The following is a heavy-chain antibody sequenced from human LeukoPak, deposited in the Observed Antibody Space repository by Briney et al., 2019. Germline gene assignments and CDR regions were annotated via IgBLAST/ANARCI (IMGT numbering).Heavy chain of an antibody. CDR3: AISTVTIDY. D-gene: IGHD4-11*01. CDR1: GGSISSGSYY. V-gene: IGHV4-61*02. J-gene: IGHJ4*02. CDR2: IYTSGST. Sequence: SETLSLTCTVSGGSISSGSYYWSWIRQPAGKGLEWIGRIYTSGSTNYNPSLKSRVTISVDTSKNQFSLKLSSVTAADTAVYYCAISTVTIDYWAREPWSPSPQ.